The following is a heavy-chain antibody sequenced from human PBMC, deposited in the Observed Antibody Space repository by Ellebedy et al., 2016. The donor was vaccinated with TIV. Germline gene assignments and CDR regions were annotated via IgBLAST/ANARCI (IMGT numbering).Heavy chain of an antibody. CDR2: IKQDGIEK. J-gene: IGHJ4*02. Sequence: PGGSLRLSCTASRFTFSSYWTSWVRQAPGKGLEWVANIKQDGIEKHYVDSVKGRFTISRDNAKNSLYLQMNSLRVEDTAVYYCASEYCNGGRGYAGFDYWGQGTLVTVSS. D-gene: IGHD2-15*01. CDR3: ASEYCNGGRGYAGFDY. V-gene: IGHV3-7*03. CDR1: RFTFSSYW.